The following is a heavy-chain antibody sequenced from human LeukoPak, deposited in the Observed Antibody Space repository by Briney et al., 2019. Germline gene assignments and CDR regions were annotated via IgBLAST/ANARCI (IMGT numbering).Heavy chain of an antibody. V-gene: IGHV1-18*01. CDR1: GYTFASYG. D-gene: IGHD1-26*01. J-gene: IGHJ5*02. Sequence: GASVKVSCKASGYTFASYGISWVRQAPGQGLEWMGWISAYNGNTNYAQKLQGRVTMTTDTSTSTAYMELRSLRSDDTAVYYCARVPWMKLVGANFNWFDPWGQGTLVTVSS. CDR2: ISAYNGNT. CDR3: ARVPWMKLVGANFNWFDP.